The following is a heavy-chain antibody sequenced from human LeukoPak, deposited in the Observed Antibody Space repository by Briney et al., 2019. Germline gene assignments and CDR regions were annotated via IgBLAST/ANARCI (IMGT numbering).Heavy chain of an antibody. D-gene: IGHD2-15*01. Sequence: SETLSLTCAVYGGSFSGYYWSWIRQPPGKGREWIGEINHSGSTNYNPSLKSRVTISVDTSKNQFSLKLSSVTAADTAVYYCARGGVVVAENWFDPWGQGTLVTVSS. CDR1: GGSFSGYY. V-gene: IGHV4-34*01. CDR2: INHSGST. CDR3: ARGGVVVAENWFDP. J-gene: IGHJ5*02.